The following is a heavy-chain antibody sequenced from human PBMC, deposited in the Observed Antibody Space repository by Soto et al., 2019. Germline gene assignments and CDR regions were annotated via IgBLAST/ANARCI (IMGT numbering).Heavy chain of an antibody. D-gene: IGHD2-8*01. CDR3: ARGSRYCTNGVCFNDY. V-gene: IGHV1-8*01. Sequence: ASVKVSCKASGYTFTSYDINWVRQATGQGLEWMGWMNPNSGNTGYAQKFQGRVTMTRNTSISTAYMELSSLRSEDTAVYYCARGSRYCTNGVCFNDYWGQGTMVTVYS. J-gene: IGHJ4*02. CDR1: GYTFTSYD. CDR2: MNPNSGNT.